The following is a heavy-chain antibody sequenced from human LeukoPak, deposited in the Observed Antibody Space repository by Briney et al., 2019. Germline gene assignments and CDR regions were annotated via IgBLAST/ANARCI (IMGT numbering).Heavy chain of an antibody. D-gene: IGHD5-18*01. Sequence: GGSLRLSCAASGFTVSSNYMSWVRQAPGKGLEWVSVIYSGGSTYYADSVKGRFTISRDNSKNTLYLQMNSLRAEDTAVYYCARDFSYGYVAFDIWGQGTMVTVSS. J-gene: IGHJ3*02. V-gene: IGHV3-53*01. CDR1: GFTVSSNY. CDR2: IYSGGST. CDR3: ARDFSYGYVAFDI.